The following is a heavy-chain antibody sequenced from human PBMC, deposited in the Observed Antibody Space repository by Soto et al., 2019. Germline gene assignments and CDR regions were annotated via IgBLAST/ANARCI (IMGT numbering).Heavy chain of an antibody. V-gene: IGHV4-34*01. CDR1: GGSFSGYY. CDR3: ARRGRIVV. Sequence: PSETLSLTCAVYGGSFSGYYWSWIRQPPGKGLEWIGEINHSGSTNYNPSLKSRVTISVDTSKNQFSLKLSSVTAADTAVYYCARRGRIVVWGQGTLVTVSS. D-gene: IGHD1-26*01. CDR2: INHSGST. J-gene: IGHJ4*02.